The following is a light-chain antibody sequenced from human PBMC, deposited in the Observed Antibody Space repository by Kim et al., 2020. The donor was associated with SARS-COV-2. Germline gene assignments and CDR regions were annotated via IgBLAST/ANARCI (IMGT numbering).Light chain of an antibody. J-gene: IGKJ1*01. CDR1: QSVSSSY. V-gene: IGKV3-20*01. CDR2: AAS. CDR3: QQYVSSPWT. Sequence: EIVLTQSPGTLSLSPGEKATLSCRASQSVSSSYLAWYQQKPGQAPRLLIYAASTWATGIPDRFSGSGSGTDFTLTISRLEPEDFAVYYCQQYVSSPWTFGQGTKVDIK.